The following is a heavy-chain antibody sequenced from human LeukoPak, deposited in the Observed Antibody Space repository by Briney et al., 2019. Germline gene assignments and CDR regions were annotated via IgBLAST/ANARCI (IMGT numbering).Heavy chain of an antibody. D-gene: IGHD4-17*01. J-gene: IGHJ4*02. CDR3: ARRRRVTVTKGGDYFDY. CDR2: IYYRGST. CDR1: GGSISSYY. V-gene: IGHV4-59*08. Sequence: PSETLSLTCTVPGGSISSYYRSWIRQPPGRGLERIGYIYYRGSTNYNPSLKSRVTIAGDTSKNQFSLKLSSVTAADTAVYYCARRRRVTVTKGGDYFDYWGQGTLVTVSS.